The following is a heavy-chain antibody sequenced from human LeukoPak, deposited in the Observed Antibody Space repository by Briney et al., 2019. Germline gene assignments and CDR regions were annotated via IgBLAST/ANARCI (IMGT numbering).Heavy chain of an antibody. V-gene: IGHV3-15*01. Sequence: GGSLRLSCVASGFTFDEYGMSWVRQAPGKGLEWVGRIKTKSEGGTPDYAAPAKGRFTISRDDSTNALFLQMDSLKSDDTAMYYCTTEFKELGSFFYFYYMDVWGTGTTVTISS. CDR1: GFTFDEYG. D-gene: IGHD3-10*01. CDR3: TTEFKELGSFFYFYYMDV. J-gene: IGHJ6*03. CDR2: IKTKSEGGTP.